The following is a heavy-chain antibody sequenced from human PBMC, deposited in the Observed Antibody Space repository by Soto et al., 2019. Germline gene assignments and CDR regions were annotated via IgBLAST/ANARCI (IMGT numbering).Heavy chain of an antibody. D-gene: IGHD3-3*01. V-gene: IGHV2-5*02. J-gene: IGHJ4*02. CDR2: IYWDDDK. CDR3: AHRVLRTVFGLVTTTAIYFDF. Sequence: QITLKESGPTVVKPTETLTLTCTFSGFSLTTSGVGVGWVRQSPGKAPEWLALIYWDDDKRYSTSLKSRPTTTKDPSKHHVVLTMPNVAPADTATYYCAHRVLRTVFGLVTTTAIYFDFWGQGTPVVVSS. CDR1: GFSLTTSGVG.